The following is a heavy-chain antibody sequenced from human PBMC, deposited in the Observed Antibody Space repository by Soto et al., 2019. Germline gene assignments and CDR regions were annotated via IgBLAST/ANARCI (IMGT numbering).Heavy chain of an antibody. CDR2: IYYSGST. V-gene: IGHV4-39*02. CDR1: GGSISSSSYY. J-gene: IGHJ4*02. CDR3: SRERESASEH. Sequence: PSETLSLTCTVSGGSISSSSYYWGWIRQPPGKGLEWIGSIYYSGSTYYNPSLKSRVTISVDTSKNQFSLKLSSVTAADTAVYYCSRERESASEHWGQGTLVTVSS.